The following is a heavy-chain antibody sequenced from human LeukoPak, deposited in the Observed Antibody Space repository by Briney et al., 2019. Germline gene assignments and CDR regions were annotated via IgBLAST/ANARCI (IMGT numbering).Heavy chain of an antibody. V-gene: IGHV4-30-4*01. CDR3: ARINIREYSSRPFDY. Sequence: ASETLSLTCTVSGGSISSGDYYWSWIRQPPGKGLEWIGYIYYSGSTYYNPSLKSRVTISVDTSKNQFSLKLSSVTAADTAVYYCARINIREYSSRPFDYWGQGTLVTVSS. D-gene: IGHD6-13*01. CDR2: IYYSGST. J-gene: IGHJ4*02. CDR1: GGSISSGDYY.